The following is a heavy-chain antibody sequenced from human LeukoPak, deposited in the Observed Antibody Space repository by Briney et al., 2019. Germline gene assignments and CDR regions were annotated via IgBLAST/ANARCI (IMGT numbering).Heavy chain of an antibody. CDR2: NYYSGST. CDR3: GRNGPRSGYDLGHFDY. D-gene: IGHD5-12*01. J-gene: IGHJ4*02. Sequence: SETLSLTCTVSGGSISTYYWSWIRQPPGKGLEWIGYNYYSGSTNYNPSLKSRVTISVDTSKNQFSLKLSSVTAADTAVYYCGRNGPRSGYDLGHFDYLGQGTLVTASS. V-gene: IGHV4-59*01. CDR1: GGSISTYY.